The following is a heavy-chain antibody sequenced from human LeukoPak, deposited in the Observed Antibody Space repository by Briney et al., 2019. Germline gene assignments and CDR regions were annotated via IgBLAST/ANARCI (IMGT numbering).Heavy chain of an antibody. CDR1: GFTFSDYY. Sequence: GGSLRLSCAASGFTFSDYYMSWVRQAPGKGLEWVSIIYSGGNTYYADSVKGRFTISRDNSKNTLYLQMNSLRAEDTAVYYCARDFLSGSFDCWGQGTLVTVSS. CDR2: IYSGGNT. D-gene: IGHD1-26*01. V-gene: IGHV3-53*01. J-gene: IGHJ4*02. CDR3: ARDFLSGSFDC.